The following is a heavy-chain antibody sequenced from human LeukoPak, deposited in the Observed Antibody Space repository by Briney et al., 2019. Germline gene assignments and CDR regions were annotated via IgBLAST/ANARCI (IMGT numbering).Heavy chain of an antibody. V-gene: IGHV1-69*04. Sequence: SVKVSCKASGGTFSSYAISWVRQAPGQGLEWMGRIIPILGIANYAQKFQGRVTITADKSTSTAYMELSSLRSEDTAVYYCARDLIPDCSSTSCYGSYYYYGMDVWGQGTTVTVSS. CDR1: GGTFSSYA. CDR3: ARDLIPDCSSTSCYGSYYYYGMDV. J-gene: IGHJ6*02. CDR2: IIPILGIA. D-gene: IGHD2-2*01.